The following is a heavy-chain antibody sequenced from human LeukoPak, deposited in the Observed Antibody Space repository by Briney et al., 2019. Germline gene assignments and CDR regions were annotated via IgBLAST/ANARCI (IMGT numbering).Heavy chain of an antibody. V-gene: IGHV4-34*01. Sequence: PSETLSLTCAVYGGSFSGYYWSWIRQPPGKGLEWIGEINHSGSTNYNPSLKSRVTISVDTSKNQFSLKLSSVTAADTAVYYCARQEYSSSWPYYYYYMDVWGKGTTVTISS. CDR3: ARQEYSSSWPYYYYYMDV. J-gene: IGHJ6*03. CDR2: INHSGST. CDR1: GGSFSGYY. D-gene: IGHD6-13*01.